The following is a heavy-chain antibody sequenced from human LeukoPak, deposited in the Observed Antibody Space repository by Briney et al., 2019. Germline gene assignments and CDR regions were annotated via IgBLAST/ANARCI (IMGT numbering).Heavy chain of an antibody. CDR1: GGTFRSYA. D-gene: IGHD3-10*01. CDR2: IIPILGIA. CDR3: ARAYYYGSGSYARSYYFDY. V-gene: IGHV1-69*04. Sequence: SVKVSCKASGGTFRSYAISWARQAPGQGLEWMGRIIPILGIANYAQKFQGRVTITADKSTSTAYMELSSLRSEDTAVYYCARAYYYGSGSYARSYYFDYWGQGTLVTVSS. J-gene: IGHJ4*02.